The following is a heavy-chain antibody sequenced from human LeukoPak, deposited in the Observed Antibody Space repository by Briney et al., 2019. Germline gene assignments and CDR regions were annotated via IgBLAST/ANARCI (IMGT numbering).Heavy chain of an antibody. CDR1: GFTFSSYA. V-gene: IGHV3-23*01. CDR2: ISGSGGST. J-gene: IGHJ4*02. D-gene: IGHD4-17*01. Sequence: GGSLRPSCAASGFTFSSYAMSWVRQAPGKGLEWVSAISGSGGSTYYADSVKGRFTISRDNSKNTLYLQMNSLRADDTAVYYCASSPPTVITVSYFDYWGQGTLVTVSS. CDR3: ASSPPTVITVSYFDY.